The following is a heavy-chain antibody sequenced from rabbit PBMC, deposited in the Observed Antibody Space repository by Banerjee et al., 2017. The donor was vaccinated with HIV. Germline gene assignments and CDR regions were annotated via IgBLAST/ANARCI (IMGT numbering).Heavy chain of an antibody. CDR3: ARGFAGYAGGGAATYFNL. CDR2: IDAGSSSST. J-gene: IGHJ4*01. D-gene: IGHD4-2*01. CDR1: GLDFSGSYY. V-gene: IGHV1S45*01. Sequence: QEQLVEYGGDLVQPEGSLTLTCKASGLDFSGSYYMCWVRQAPGKGLEWIACIDAGSSSSTYYASWAKGRFTISKTSSTTVTLQMTSLTAADTATYFCARGFAGYAGGGAATYFNLWGPGTLVTVS.